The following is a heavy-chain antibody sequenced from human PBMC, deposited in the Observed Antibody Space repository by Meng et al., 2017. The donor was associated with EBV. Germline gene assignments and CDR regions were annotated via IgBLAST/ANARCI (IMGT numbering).Heavy chain of an antibody. Sequence: QVQRVRSGGEVKKPGASVKVSCKASGYTFTGYYMHWVRQAPGQGLEWMGRINPHSGGTNYAQKFQGRVTMTRDTSISTAYMELSRLRSDDTAVYYCARVGIAVAGTGDYWGQGTLVTVSS. J-gene: IGHJ4*02. CDR3: ARVGIAVAGTGDY. CDR2: INPHSGGT. D-gene: IGHD6-19*01. CDR1: GYTFTGYY. V-gene: IGHV1-2*06.